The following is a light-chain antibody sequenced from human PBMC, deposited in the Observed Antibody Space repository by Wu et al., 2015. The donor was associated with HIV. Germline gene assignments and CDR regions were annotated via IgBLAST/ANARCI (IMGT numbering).Light chain of an antibody. CDR1: QSVSSNY. J-gene: IGKJ1*01. V-gene: IGKV3-20*01. CDR3: QHYLTSPPTWT. Sequence: EIVLTQSPGTLSLSPGERATLSCRASQSVSSNYLAWYQQKPGQTPRLLMYGVSNRATGIPDRFSGSGSGTDFTLTISRLEPEDFAVYYCQHYLTSPPTWTFGQGTKVEV. CDR2: GVS.